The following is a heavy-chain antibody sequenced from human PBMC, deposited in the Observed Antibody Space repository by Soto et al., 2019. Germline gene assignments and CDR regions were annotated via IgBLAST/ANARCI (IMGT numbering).Heavy chain of an antibody. CDR2: INPSGGST. D-gene: IGHD2-2*01. V-gene: IGHV1-46*01. J-gene: IGHJ6*02. Sequence: QVQLVQSGAEVKKPGASVKVSCKASGYTFTSYYMHWVRQAPGQGLEWMGIINPSGGSTSYAQKFQGSVTMPRDTSTSTVYMELSSLRSEDTAVYYCARDEIARYCIRTRCPYGMDVWGQGTTVTVSS. CDR1: GYTFTSYY. CDR3: ARDEIARYCIRTRCPYGMDV.